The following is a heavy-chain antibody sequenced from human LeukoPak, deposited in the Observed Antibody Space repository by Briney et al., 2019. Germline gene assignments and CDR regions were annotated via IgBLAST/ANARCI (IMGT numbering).Heavy chain of an antibody. CDR3: ARARGYSGYGVRYFDY. CDR1: GFTVSSNY. V-gene: IGHV4-59*06. CDR2: IYYSGST. J-gene: IGHJ4*02. Sequence: GSLRLSCAASGFTVSSNYMSWVRQAPGKGLEWIGYIYYSGSTYYNPSLKSRVTISVDTSKNQFSLKLSSVTAADTAVYYCARARGYSGYGVRYFDYWGQGTLVTVSS. D-gene: IGHD5-12*01.